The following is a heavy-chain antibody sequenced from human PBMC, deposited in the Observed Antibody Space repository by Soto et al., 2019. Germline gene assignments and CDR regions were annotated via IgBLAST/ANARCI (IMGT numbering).Heavy chain of an antibody. V-gene: IGHV3-9*01. Sequence: GGSLRLSCAASGFTFDDYAMHWVRQAPGKGLEWVSGISWNSGSIGYADSVKGRFTISRDNAKNSLYLQMNSLRAEDPALYYCAKATVTDAFDIWGQGTMVTVSS. CDR1: GFTFDDYA. CDR3: AKATVTDAFDI. J-gene: IGHJ3*02. D-gene: IGHD4-17*01. CDR2: ISWNSGSI.